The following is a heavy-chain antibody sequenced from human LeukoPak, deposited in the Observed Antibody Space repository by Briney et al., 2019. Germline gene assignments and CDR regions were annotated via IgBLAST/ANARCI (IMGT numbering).Heavy chain of an antibody. CDR1: GFTFSSYA. Sequence: QTGGSLRLSCAASGFTFSSYAMSWVRQAPGKGLEWVSDISGSGGTTYYADSVKGRFTISRDNSKNTLSLQMNSLRAEDTAVYYCAKDQGYSSSFDYWGQGTLVTVSS. D-gene: IGHD6-13*01. J-gene: IGHJ4*02. CDR3: AKDQGYSSSFDY. CDR2: ISGSGGTT. V-gene: IGHV3-23*01.